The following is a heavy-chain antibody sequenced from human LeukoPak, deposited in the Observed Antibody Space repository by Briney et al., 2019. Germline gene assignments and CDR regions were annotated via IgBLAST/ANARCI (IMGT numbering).Heavy chain of an antibody. CDR1: GFTFSSYS. CDR3: ARSPSWSEPIDY. CDR2: ISSSSSYI. V-gene: IGHV3-21*01. Sequence: GGSLRLSCAASGFTFSSYSMNWVRQAPGKGLEWVSSISSSSSYIYYADSVKGRFTISRDNAENSLYLQMNSLRAEDTAVYYCARSPSWSEPIDYWGQGTLVTVSS. J-gene: IGHJ4*02. D-gene: IGHD1-1*01.